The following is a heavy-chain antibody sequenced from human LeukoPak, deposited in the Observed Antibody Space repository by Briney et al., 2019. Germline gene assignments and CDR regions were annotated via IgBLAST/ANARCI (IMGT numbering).Heavy chain of an antibody. D-gene: IGHD2-8*01. Sequence: SETLSLTCTVSGGSISSYYWSWIRQPPGKGLEWIGYIYSSGSTNYNPSLRSRVTISVDTSKNQFSLNLSSVTAADTAVYYCARHTNGLHFDNWGQGTLVTVSS. CDR1: GGSISSYY. CDR2: IYSSGST. V-gene: IGHV4-59*08. CDR3: ARHTNGLHFDN. J-gene: IGHJ4*02.